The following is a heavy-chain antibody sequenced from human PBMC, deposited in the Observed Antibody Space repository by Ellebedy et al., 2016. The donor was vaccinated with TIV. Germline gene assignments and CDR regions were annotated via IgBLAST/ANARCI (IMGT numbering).Heavy chain of an antibody. CDR2: LYYNGST. Sequence: SETLSLXCTVPACSISSYYWSSIRQPPGKGLEWIGSLYYNGSTNYNPSLKSRVTISVDTSKNQFSLKLSSVTAAATAVYYCARDYTIFGVVSHYYYGMDVWGQGTTVTVSS. CDR1: ACSISSYY. V-gene: IGHV4-59*01. D-gene: IGHD3-3*01. CDR3: ARDYTIFGVVSHYYYGMDV. J-gene: IGHJ6*02.